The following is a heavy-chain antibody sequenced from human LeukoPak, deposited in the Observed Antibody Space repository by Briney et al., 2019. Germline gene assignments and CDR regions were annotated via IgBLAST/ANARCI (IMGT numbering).Heavy chain of an antibody. CDR3: ARDYIRRGTIFGTREDAFDV. Sequence: ASVKVSCKTSGYTFTAYDITWTRQATGQGLEWMGWLDTNNGHTGYAQKFQGRVTITRDTSMSTAYMELTSLRSEDTAVYYCARDYIRRGTIFGTREDAFDVWGQGTMVAVSS. V-gene: IGHV1-8*03. D-gene: IGHD3-3*01. CDR2: LDTNNGHT. CDR1: GYTFTAYD. J-gene: IGHJ3*01.